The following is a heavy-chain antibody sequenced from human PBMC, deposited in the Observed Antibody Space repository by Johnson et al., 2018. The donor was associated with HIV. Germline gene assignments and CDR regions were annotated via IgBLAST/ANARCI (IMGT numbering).Heavy chain of an antibody. CDR3: ARGRTRLRQDAFEI. V-gene: IGHV3-7*01. D-gene: IGHD4-17*01. CDR2: IKQDGSEK. Sequence: VQLVESGGGVVRPGGSLRLSCAASGITFSSYGMHWVRQAPGRGLEWVANIKQDGSEKYYVDSVKGRFTVSRDNSENTLFLQMNSLRDEDTAVYYCARGRTRLRQDAFEIWGQGTMVTVSS. J-gene: IGHJ3*02. CDR1: GITFSSYG.